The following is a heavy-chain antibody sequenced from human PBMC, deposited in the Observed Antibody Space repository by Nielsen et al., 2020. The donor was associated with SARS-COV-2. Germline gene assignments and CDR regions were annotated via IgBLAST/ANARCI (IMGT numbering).Heavy chain of an antibody. V-gene: IGHV3-30*04. Sequence: GGSLRLSCAASGFTFSSYAMHWVRQAPGKGLEWVAVISYDGSNKYYADSVKGRFTISRDNAKNSLYLQMKSLRAEDTAVYYCAREAVAVYYYGMDVWGQGTTVTVSS. CDR3: AREAVAVYYYGMDV. CDR1: GFTFSSYA. CDR2: ISYDGSNK. D-gene: IGHD2-15*01. J-gene: IGHJ6*02.